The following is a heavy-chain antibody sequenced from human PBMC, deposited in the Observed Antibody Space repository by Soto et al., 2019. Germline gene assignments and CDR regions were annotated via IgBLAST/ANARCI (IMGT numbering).Heavy chain of an antibody. J-gene: IGHJ2*01. D-gene: IGHD3-16*02. CDR2: IYPSDSDV. V-gene: IGHV5-51*01. CDR3: ARIIADWYFDL. Sequence: EVQLVQSGAEVKKPGESLKISCKGSGYSFALYWIGWVRQMPGKDLEWMGIIYPSDSDVRYSPSFQGQVTMSADKSLSTVYLQWNSLKASDTAMYYCARIIADWYFDLWGRGTLVTVSS. CDR1: GYSFALYW.